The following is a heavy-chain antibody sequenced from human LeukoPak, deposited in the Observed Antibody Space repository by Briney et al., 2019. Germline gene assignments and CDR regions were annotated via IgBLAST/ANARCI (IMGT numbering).Heavy chain of an antibody. CDR2: INVGNDNT. J-gene: IGHJ3*02. D-gene: IGHD3-10*01. CDR3: ARERFGDDAFDI. CDR1: GYTFTSYL. Sequence: ASVKVSCKASGYTFTSYLIHWVRQAPGQRLEWMGWINVGNDNTKYSQNFQGRVTITRDTSASTAYMELSSLRSEDTAVYYCARERFGDDAFDIWGQGTMVTVSS. V-gene: IGHV1-3*01.